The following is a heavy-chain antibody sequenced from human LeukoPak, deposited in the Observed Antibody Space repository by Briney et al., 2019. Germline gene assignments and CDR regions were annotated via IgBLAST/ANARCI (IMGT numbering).Heavy chain of an antibody. J-gene: IGHJ4*02. CDR2: INHSGST. Sequence: SETLSLTCAVYGGSFSSYYWSWIRRPPGKGLEWVGEINHSGSTNYNPSLKSRVTISVDTSKNQFSLKLSSVTAADTAVYYCARARSGWYVGGFDYWGQATLVTVSS. CDR1: GGSFSSYY. CDR3: ARARSGWYVGGFDY. D-gene: IGHD6-19*01. V-gene: IGHV4-34*01.